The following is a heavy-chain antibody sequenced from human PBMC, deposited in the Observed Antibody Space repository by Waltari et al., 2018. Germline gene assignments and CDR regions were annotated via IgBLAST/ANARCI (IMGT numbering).Heavy chain of an antibody. Sequence: EVQLLESGGGLVQPGGSLRLSCAASGFTFSSYAMSWVRQAPGKGLEWVSAISGSGGSTYYADSVKGRFTISRDNSKNTLYLQMNSLRAEDTAVYYCAKDPRICTNGVCYTHYYYGMDVWGQGTTVTVSS. CDR3: AKDPRICTNGVCYTHYYYGMDV. D-gene: IGHD2-8*01. J-gene: IGHJ6*02. CDR2: ISGSGGST. CDR1: GFTFSSYA. V-gene: IGHV3-23*01.